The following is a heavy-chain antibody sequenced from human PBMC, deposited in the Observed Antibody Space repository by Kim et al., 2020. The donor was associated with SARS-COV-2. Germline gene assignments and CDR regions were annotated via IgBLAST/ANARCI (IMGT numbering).Heavy chain of an antibody. CDR2: IIPIFGTA. Sequence: SVKVSCKASGGTFSSYAISWVRQAPGQGLEWMGGIIPIFGTANYAQKFQGRVTITADESTSTAYMELSSLRSEDTAVYYCARGGPLHSSGWLFGGMDVWGQGTTVTVSS. J-gene: IGHJ6*02. D-gene: IGHD6-19*01. V-gene: IGHV1-69*13. CDR3: ARGGPLHSSGWLFGGMDV. CDR1: GGTFSSYA.